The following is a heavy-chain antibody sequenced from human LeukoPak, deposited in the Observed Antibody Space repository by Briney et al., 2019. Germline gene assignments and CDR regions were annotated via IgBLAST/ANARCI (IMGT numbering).Heavy chain of an antibody. J-gene: IGHJ4*02. CDR1: GFTFSTYV. CDR3: AKGNWRYFDY. CDR2: ISGSGGST. Sequence: GGSLRLSCAASGFTFSTYVMSWVRQAPGKGLEWVSAISGSGGSTYYADSVKGRFTISRDDSKNTLYLQMNSLGADDTAVYYCAKGNWRYFDYWGQGTLVTVSS. V-gene: IGHV3-23*01. D-gene: IGHD1-1*01.